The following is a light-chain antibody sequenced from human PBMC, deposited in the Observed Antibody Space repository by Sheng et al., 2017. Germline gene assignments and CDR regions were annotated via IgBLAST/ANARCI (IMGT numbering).Light chain of an antibody. Sequence: IVLTQSPGTLSLSPGERATLSCRASQSVPNKYLAWYQQSPGRAPRILVSGAFNRATGIPDRFSGSGSGTDFTLTISRLEPEDFVVYFCQQYGSSPGTFGQGTKVEIK. CDR3: QQYGSSPGT. CDR2: GAF. CDR1: QSVPNKY. J-gene: IGKJ1*01. V-gene: IGKV3-20*01.